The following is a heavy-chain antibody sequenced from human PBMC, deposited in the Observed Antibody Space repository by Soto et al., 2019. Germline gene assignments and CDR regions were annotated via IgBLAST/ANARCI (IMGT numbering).Heavy chain of an antibody. CDR1: GYTFTSYA. Sequence: QVQLVQSGAEEKKPGASVKVSCKASGYTFTSYAMHWVRQAPGQRLEWMGWINAGNGNTKYSQKSQGGVTITRDTSASTEYMELSSLRYDDTAVYYCARAWVGVTGPDYWGQGTLVTVSS. CDR2: INAGNGNT. D-gene: IGHD2-21*02. V-gene: IGHV1-3*05. J-gene: IGHJ4*02. CDR3: ARAWVGVTGPDY.